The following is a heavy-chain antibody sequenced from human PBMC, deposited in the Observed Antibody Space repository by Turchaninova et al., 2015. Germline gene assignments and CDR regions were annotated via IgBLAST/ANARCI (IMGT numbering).Heavy chain of an antibody. CDR1: GFSLGTSDMC. V-gene: IGHV2-70*01. Sequence: QVTLRESGSALVTPTQTLTLTCSFSGFSLGTSDMCGSWSRRHPGKALVWLALIIRDDDWYYSTFLKTMLTISRDTSKKQGVLTRTDMDPVDPATYYSAGVLFYHDRNGYYRFYGMDVWGRGTTVTVSS. CDR3: AGVLFYHDRNGYYRFYGMDV. J-gene: IGHJ6*02. CDR2: IIRDDDW. D-gene: IGHD3-22*01.